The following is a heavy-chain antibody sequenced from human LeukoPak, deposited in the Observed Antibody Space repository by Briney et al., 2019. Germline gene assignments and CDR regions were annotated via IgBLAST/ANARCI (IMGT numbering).Heavy chain of an antibody. J-gene: IGHJ4*02. V-gene: IGHV4-34*01. D-gene: IGHD3-16*02. CDR1: GGSFSGYY. CDR3: ARRRSRDYVWGSYRETYFDY. CDR2: INHSGST. Sequence: SETLSLTCAVYGGSFSGYYWSWIRQPPGKGLEWIGEINHSGSTNYNPSLKSRVTISVDTSKNQFSLKLSSVTAADTAVSYCARRRSRDYVWGSYRETYFDYWGQGTLVTVSS.